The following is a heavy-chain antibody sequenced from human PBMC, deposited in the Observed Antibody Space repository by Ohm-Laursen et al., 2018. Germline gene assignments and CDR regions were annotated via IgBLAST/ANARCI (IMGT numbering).Heavy chain of an antibody. CDR2: VYFTGRT. D-gene: IGHD7-27*01. CDR3: ARALGGYPISYYYGMDV. Sequence: SETLSLTCTVSGVSIDSHYWSWIRQPPGKPLEWIGYVYFTGRTSYSPSLKSRVTMSIDTSKNQFSLKLSSVTAADTAVYYCARALGGYPISYYYGMDVWGQGTTVTVSS. CDR1: GVSIDSHY. V-gene: IGHV4-59*11. J-gene: IGHJ6*02.